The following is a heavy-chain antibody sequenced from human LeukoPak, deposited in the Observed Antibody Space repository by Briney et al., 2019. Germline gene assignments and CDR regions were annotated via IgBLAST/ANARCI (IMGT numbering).Heavy chain of an antibody. CDR1: GGSISSGSYY. J-gene: IGHJ6*03. V-gene: IGHV4-61*02. CDR3: ARESDYYYYMDV. Sequence: SETLSLTCTVSGGSISSGSYYWSWIRQPAGKGLEWIGRIYTSGSTNYNPSLKSRVTMSVDTSKNQFSLKLSSVTAADTAVYYCARESDYYYYMDVWGKGTTVTISS. CDR2: IYTSGST.